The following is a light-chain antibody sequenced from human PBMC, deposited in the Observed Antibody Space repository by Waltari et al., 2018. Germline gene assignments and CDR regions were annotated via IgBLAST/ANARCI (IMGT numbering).Light chain of an antibody. CDR2: VNSDGRH. V-gene: IGLV4-69*01. Sequence: QLVLTQSPSASASLGASVKLTCTLSSGHSSNIIAWHQQQPEKGPRYLMKVNSDGRHSKGDEIPDRFSGSSSGAKRYLTRSNLQAEDEADDFCQTGGHGTWVFGGGTKLTVL. CDR3: QTGGHGTWV. J-gene: IGLJ3*02. CDR1: SGHSSNI.